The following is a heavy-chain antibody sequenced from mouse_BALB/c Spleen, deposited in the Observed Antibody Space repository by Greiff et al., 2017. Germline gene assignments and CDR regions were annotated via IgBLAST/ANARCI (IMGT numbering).Heavy chain of an antibody. J-gene: IGHJ3*01. CDR2: INPSTGYT. CDR3: ARGGFHYETGTFAY. D-gene: IGHD4-1*01. Sequence: QVQLQQSGAELAKPGASVKMSCKASGYTFTSYWKHWVKQRPGQGLEWIGYINPSTGYTEYNQKFKDKATLTADKSSSTAYLQLSSLTSEDTAVYYCARGGFHYETGTFAYWGQGTLVTVSA. CDR1: GYTFTSYW. V-gene: IGHV1-7*01.